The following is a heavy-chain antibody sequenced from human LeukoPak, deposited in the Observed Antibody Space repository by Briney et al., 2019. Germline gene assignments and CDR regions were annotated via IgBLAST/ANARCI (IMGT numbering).Heavy chain of an antibody. CDR3: ARVKVGSWDWFDP. CDR1: GGSFSGYYW. V-gene: IGHV3-74*01. D-gene: IGHD1-26*01. J-gene: IGHJ5*02. CDR2: INTDGSST. Sequence: ETLSLTCAVYGGSFSGYYWMHWVRQAPGKGLVWVSRINTDGSSTSYADSVKGRFTISRDNAKNTAYLQMNSLRAEDTAVYYCARVKVGSWDWFDPWGQGTLVTVSS.